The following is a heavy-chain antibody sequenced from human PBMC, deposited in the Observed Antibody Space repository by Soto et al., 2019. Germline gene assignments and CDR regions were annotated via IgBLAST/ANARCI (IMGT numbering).Heavy chain of an antibody. CDR2: IIPIFGIP. V-gene: IGHV1-69*04. CDR1: GYTFTSYD. D-gene: IGHD2-15*01. J-gene: IGHJ4*02. Sequence: GASVKVSCKASGYTFTSYDINWVRRAPGQGLEWMGMIIPIFGIPNYAQKFQGRVTITADKSTITAYMELSSLRSEDTAIFYCALGLCSAQTCYSGLHSWGQGTLVTVSS. CDR3: ALGLCSAQTCYSGLHS.